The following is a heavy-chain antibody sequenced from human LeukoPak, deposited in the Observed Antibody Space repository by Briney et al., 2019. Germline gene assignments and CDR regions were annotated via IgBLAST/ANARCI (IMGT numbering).Heavy chain of an antibody. CDR1: GGSFSGYY. J-gene: IGHJ4*02. CDR3: ARVWGIRGYSGYDLVRGYFDY. V-gene: IGHV4-34*01. D-gene: IGHD5-12*01. CDR2: INHSGGT. Sequence: AETLSLTCAVYGGSFSGYYWSWIRQPPGKGLEWIGEINHSGGTDYNPSLKSRVTISVDTSKNQFSLKLSSVTAADTAVYYCARVWGIRGYSGYDLVRGYFDYWGQGTLVTVPS.